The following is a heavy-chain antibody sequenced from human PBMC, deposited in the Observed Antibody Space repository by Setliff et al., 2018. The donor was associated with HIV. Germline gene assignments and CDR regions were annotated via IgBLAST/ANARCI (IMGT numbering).Heavy chain of an antibody. J-gene: IGHJ3*02. CDR3: ARDRSAYGSRFDTFDM. D-gene: IGHD4-17*01. CDR1: GFTFSSFA. Sequence: PGGSLRLSCAASGFTFSSFAMTWVRQAPGKGLEWVSIIYTDDSNTYYAESVKGRFTISRDNSKNTLYLEMNSLRVEDTAVYYCARDRSAYGSRFDTFDMWGQGTMVTVSS. V-gene: IGHV3-23*03. CDR2: IYTDDSNT.